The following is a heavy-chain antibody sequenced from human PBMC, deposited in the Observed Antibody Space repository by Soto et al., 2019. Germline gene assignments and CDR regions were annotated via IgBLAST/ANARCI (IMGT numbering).Heavy chain of an antibody. Sequence: QVQLQESGPGLVKPSETLSLTCTVSGDSISGFYWSWIRQPPGNGLEWIGYIKHAGSTYYSPSLQSRVTISLVSYTPQFSLILTSVIAADTAVYFCATFRRNYFDNWGQGTLVTVSS. V-gene: IGHV4-59*01. J-gene: IGHJ4*02. CDR1: GDSISGFY. CDR3: ATFRRNYFDN. D-gene: IGHD3-16*01. CDR2: IKHAGST.